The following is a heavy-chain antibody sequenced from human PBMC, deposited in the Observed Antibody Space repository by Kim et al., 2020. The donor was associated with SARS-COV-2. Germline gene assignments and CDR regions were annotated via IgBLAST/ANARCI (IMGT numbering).Heavy chain of an antibody. D-gene: IGHD3-10*01. V-gene: IGHV1-69*13. CDR3: ARVSTENVLLWFGESPSGFDY. J-gene: IGHJ4*02. CDR2: IIPIFGTA. CDR1: GGTFSGYA. Sequence: SVKVSCKASGGTFSGYAISWVRQAPGQGLEWMGGIIPIFGTANYAQKFQGRVTITADESTSTAYMELSSLRSEDTAVYYCARVSTENVLLWFGESPSGFDYWGQGTLVTVSS.